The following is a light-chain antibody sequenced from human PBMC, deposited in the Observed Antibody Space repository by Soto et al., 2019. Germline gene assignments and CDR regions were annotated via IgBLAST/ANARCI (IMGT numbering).Light chain of an antibody. CDR2: DAS. Sequence: EIVLTQSPGSLSLFPGERATLSCRASQTVGRNYLAWFQQKHGQAPRLLIYDASTRATGIPDKFGGSGSGTDFTLTISRLEPEDFAVYYCQQYVNSPITFGQGTRLEIK. V-gene: IGKV3-20*01. CDR1: QTVGRNY. J-gene: IGKJ5*01. CDR3: QQYVNSPIT.